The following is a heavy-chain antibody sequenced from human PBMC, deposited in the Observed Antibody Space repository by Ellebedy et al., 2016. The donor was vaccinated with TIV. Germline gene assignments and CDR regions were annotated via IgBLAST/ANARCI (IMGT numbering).Heavy chain of an antibody. Sequence: MPSETLSLTCGVYGGSLSGYYWNWIRQPPGKGLEWIGQINHSGSTDYNPSLKSRVTISVDTSKNQFSLKLSSVTAADTAVYYCARSQKWFHSNWFDPWGQGTLVTVSS. CDR2: INHSGST. CDR3: ARSQKWFHSNWFDP. V-gene: IGHV4-34*01. D-gene: IGHD3-10*01. J-gene: IGHJ5*02. CDR1: GGSLSGYY.